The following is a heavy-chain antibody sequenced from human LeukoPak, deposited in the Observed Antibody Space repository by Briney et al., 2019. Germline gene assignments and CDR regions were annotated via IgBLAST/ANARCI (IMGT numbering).Heavy chain of an antibody. D-gene: IGHD6-13*01. CDR3: ARSSSWYDNWFDP. V-gene: IGHV1-2*06. CDR1: GYTFTGYY. Sequence: ASVKVSCKASGYTFTGYYMHWVRQAPGQGLEWMGRINPNSGGTNYAQKFQGRVTMTRDTSISTAYMELSSLRSEDTAVYFCARSSSWYDNWFDPWGQGTLVTVSS. CDR2: INPNSGGT. J-gene: IGHJ5*02.